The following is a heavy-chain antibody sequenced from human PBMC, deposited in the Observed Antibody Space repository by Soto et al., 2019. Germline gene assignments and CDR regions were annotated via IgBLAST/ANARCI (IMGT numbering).Heavy chain of an antibody. J-gene: IGHJ4*02. Sequence: QLQLQESGPGLVKTSETLSLTCTVSGGSISSSSYYWGWIRQPPGKGLEWVGHIYYSGSTYYNPSLKSRVTISVHTSNNQFSLKLSSATAADTAVYYCARGHYDFWSGSYTHFDYWAQGTLVTVSS. CDR2: IYYSGST. CDR1: GGSISSSSYY. D-gene: IGHD3-3*01. CDR3: ARGHYDFWSGSYTHFDY. V-gene: IGHV4-39*01.